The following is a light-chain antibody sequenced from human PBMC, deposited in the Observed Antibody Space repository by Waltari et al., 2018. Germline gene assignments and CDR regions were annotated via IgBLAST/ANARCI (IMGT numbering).Light chain of an antibody. Sequence: QSALTQPRPVSGSPGQSVTISCTGTSSDVGGYHYVSWYQQHPGKAPKLMIYDVSKRPSGVPDRFSGSKSGNTASLTISGLQAEDEADYYCCSYAGSSPFGGGTKLTVL. CDR3: CSYAGSSP. J-gene: IGLJ2*01. CDR1: SSDVGGYHY. CDR2: DVS. V-gene: IGLV2-11*01.